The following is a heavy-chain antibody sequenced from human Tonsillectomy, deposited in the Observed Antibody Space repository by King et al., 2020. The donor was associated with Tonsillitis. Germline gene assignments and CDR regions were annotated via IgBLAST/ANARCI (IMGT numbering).Heavy chain of an antibody. CDR2: IRQDGSEQ. D-gene: IGHD4-11*01. CDR1: GFTFRSYW. CDR3: AREQQFSDAFDN. J-gene: IGHJ3*02. V-gene: IGHV3-7*04. Sequence: DVQLVESGGGLVQPGGSLRLSCVASGFTFRSYWMSWVRQAPGKGLEWVANIRQDGSEQYYVDSVKGRFTISRDNAKNSLYLQMNSLRAEDTAVYYCAREQQFSDAFDNW.